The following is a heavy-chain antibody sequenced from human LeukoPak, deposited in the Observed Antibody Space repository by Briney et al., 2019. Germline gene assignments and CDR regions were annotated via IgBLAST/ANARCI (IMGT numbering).Heavy chain of an antibody. Sequence: GASVKVSCKASGDTFIINDINWVRQATGQGLEWMGWMNPNSGNTGYAQKFQGRVTMTRNISITTAYKELTDLRSEDTAVYYCARVTAAGTWTFDIWGQGTTVTVSS. CDR1: GDTFIIND. CDR3: ARVTAAGTWTFDI. V-gene: IGHV1-8*02. CDR2: MNPNSGNT. J-gene: IGHJ3*02. D-gene: IGHD6-13*01.